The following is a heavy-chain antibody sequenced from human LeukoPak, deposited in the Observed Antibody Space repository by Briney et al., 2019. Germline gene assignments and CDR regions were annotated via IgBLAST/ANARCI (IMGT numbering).Heavy chain of an antibody. CDR3: ARHLAPSSGYLTLDY. CDR1: GVSISGYY. V-gene: IGHV4-59*08. Sequence: PSETLSLTCTVSGVSISGYYWSWIRQPPGKGREGMGYIYYSGSTNYNPSLKSRLTISVDTSKNQFSLKLSSVTAADTAVYYCARHLAPSSGYLTLDYWGQGTLVTVSS. CDR2: IYYSGST. D-gene: IGHD3-22*01. J-gene: IGHJ4*02.